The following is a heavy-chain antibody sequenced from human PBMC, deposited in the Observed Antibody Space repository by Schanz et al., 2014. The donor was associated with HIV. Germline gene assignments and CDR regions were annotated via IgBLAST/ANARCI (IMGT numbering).Heavy chain of an antibody. V-gene: IGHV3-30*18. J-gene: IGHJ5*02. Sequence: ESGGGVVQPGRSLRVSCAASGFTFNSYGMHWVRQAPGKGLEWVAVISYDGSRKHFADSVKGRFTISRDNSRNALYLHMNSLRADDTAIYYCVKAYSSGFSGAGSWGQGALVTVSS. CDR1: GFTFNSYG. CDR2: ISYDGSRK. CDR3: VKAYSSGFSGAGS. D-gene: IGHD5-18*01.